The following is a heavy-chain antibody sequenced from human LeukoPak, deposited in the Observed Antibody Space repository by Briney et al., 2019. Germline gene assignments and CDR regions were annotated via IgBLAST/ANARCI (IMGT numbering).Heavy chain of an antibody. CDR3: ARGGRGSAAVVAPRSFDI. D-gene: IGHD3-22*01. CDR2: TCTGGNS. Sequence: AGGSLRLSCAASGFTVSSIHMVWVRQAPGKGLEWVSVTCTGGNSYFADSVKGRFIISRDISKNTLYLQMNSLRAEDSALYYCARGGRGSAAVVAPRSFDIWGQGTMVTVSS. CDR1: GFTVSSIH. J-gene: IGHJ3*02. V-gene: IGHV3-53*01.